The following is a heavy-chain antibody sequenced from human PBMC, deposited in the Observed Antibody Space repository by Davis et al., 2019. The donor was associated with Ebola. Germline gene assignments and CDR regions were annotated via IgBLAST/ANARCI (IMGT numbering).Heavy chain of an antibody. D-gene: IGHD6-6*01. Sequence: PSETLSLTCAVYGGSFSGYYWSWIRQPPGKGLEWIGEINHSGSTNYNPSLKSRVTISVDTSKNQFSLKLSSVTAADTAVYYCARDPLHIAARQHAFDIWGQGTMVTVSS. V-gene: IGHV4-34*01. CDR1: GGSFSGYY. CDR3: ARDPLHIAARQHAFDI. J-gene: IGHJ3*02. CDR2: INHSGST.